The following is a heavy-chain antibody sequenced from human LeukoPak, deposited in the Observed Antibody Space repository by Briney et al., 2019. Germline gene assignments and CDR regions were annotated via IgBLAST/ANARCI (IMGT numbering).Heavy chain of an antibody. D-gene: IGHD1-14*01. V-gene: IGHV3-23*01. CDR3: AKVTRYLMYFFDY. CDR1: GFTFSSNA. CDR2: MSASGGST. Sequence: PGGSLRLSCAASGFTFSSNAMSWVRQAPGKGLEWVSTMSASGGSTYYADSVKGRVTISGDNSKNTLYLQMNSLRAEDTAVYYCAKVTRYLMYFFDYWGQGTLVTVSS. J-gene: IGHJ4*02.